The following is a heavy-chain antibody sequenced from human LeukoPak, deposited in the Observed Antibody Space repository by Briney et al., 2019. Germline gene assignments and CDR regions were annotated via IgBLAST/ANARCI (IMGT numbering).Heavy chain of an antibody. CDR1: GFTFSNAW. D-gene: IGHD2-21*02. J-gene: IGHJ3*02. V-gene: IGHV3-15*01. CDR3: TTEISYCGGDCYPGAFDI. CDR2: IKSKTDGGTT. Sequence: GGSLRLSCAASGFTFSNAWMSWVRQAPGKGLEWVGRIKSKTDGGTTDYAAPVKGRFTISRDDSKNTLYLQMNSLKTEDTAVYYCTTEISYCGGDCYPGAFDIWGQGTMVTVSS.